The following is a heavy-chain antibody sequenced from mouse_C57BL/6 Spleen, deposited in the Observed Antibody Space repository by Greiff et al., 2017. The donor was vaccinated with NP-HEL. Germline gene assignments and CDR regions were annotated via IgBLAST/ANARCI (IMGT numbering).Heavy chain of an antibody. V-gene: IGHV7-3*01. D-gene: IGHD1-1*01. CDR2: IRNKANGYTT. J-gene: IGHJ4*01. CDR3: ARHYYGSSYYAMDY. CDR1: GFTFTDYY. Sequence: EVKLVESGGGLVQPGGSLSLTCAASGFTFTDYYMSWVRQPPGKALEWLGFIRNKANGYTTEYSASVKGRFIISRDNSPSILYLQMNALRAEDSATYYCARHYYGSSYYAMDYWGQGTSVTVSS.